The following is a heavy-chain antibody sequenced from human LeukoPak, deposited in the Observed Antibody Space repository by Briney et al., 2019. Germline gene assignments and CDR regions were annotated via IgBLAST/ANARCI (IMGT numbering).Heavy chain of an antibody. Sequence: GGSLRLSCAPSGFTFSSYSMTWVRQAPGKGLEWVSVIYSGGRTYYADSVKGRFTISRDNYKNMLYLQMNSMRAEDTAVYYCARDNPLYSNYYFDYWGQGTLVTVSS. J-gene: IGHJ4*02. V-gene: IGHV3-66*01. D-gene: IGHD4-11*01. CDR2: IYSGGRT. CDR1: GFTFSSYS. CDR3: ARDNPLYSNYYFDY.